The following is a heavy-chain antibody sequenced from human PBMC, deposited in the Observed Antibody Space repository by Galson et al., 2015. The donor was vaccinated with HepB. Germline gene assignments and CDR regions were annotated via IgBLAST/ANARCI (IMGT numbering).Heavy chain of an antibody. CDR2: ISWNSRDI. J-gene: IGHJ6*02. Sequence: SLRLSCAASGFTFEDYTLHWVRQVPGKGLEWVSGISWNSRDIAYVDSVKGRFTISRDNARNSLHLEMNSLKTEDTAVYYCAKGDLFCTNGFCFARSPSYYCGMDVWGQGTTVTVSS. CDR1: GFTFEDYT. D-gene: IGHD2-8*01. V-gene: IGHV3-9*01. CDR3: AKGDLFCTNGFCFARSPSYYCGMDV.